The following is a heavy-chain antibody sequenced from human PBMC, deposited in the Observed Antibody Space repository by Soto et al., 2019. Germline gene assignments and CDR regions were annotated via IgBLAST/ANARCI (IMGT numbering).Heavy chain of an antibody. V-gene: IGHV4-30-4*01. CDR1: GGSISSGDYY. Sequence: QVQLQESGPGLVKPSQTLSLTCTVSGGSISSGDYYWSWIRQPPGKGLEWIGYIYYSGSTYYNPSLKSRVTISVDTSKNQFSLKLSSVTAADTAVYYCAREGTMIVVHFRAFDIWGQGTMVTVSS. CDR3: AREGTMIVVHFRAFDI. CDR2: IYYSGST. J-gene: IGHJ3*02. D-gene: IGHD3-22*01.